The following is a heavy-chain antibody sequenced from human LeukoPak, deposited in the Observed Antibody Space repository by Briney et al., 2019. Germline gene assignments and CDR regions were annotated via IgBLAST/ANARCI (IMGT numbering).Heavy chain of an antibody. V-gene: IGHV3-23*01. D-gene: IGHD6-13*01. CDR1: GFTFNNYP. CDR3: AKGIGAAAEDAFDI. CDR2: IIGSGYVT. J-gene: IGHJ3*02. Sequence: GGPLRLPCIPSGFTFNNYPMTWVAQPPGKGLEGVSFIIGSGYVTYYADSVKGRFTISRDNSKNTQYLQMNSLRAEDTAVYYCAKGIGAAAEDAFDIWGQGTMVTVSS.